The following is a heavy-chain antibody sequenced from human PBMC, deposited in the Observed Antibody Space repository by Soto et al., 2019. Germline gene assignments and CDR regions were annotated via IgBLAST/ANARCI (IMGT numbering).Heavy chain of an antibody. CDR1: GGSISSYY. CDR2: IYYSGST. D-gene: IGHD2-2*01. Sequence: QVQLQESGPGLVKPSETLSLTCTVSGGSISSYYWSWIRQPPGKGLEWIGYIYYSGSTNYNPSLKSRVTISVDTSKNQFSLKLSSVTAADTAVYYCARGVIVVVPAPMGPFDYWGQGTLVTVSS. V-gene: IGHV4-59*01. CDR3: ARGVIVVVPAPMGPFDY. J-gene: IGHJ4*02.